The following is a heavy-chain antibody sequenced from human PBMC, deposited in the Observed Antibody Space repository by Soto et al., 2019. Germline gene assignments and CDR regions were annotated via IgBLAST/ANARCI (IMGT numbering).Heavy chain of an antibody. V-gene: IGHV3-9*01. Sequence: GGSLRLSCAASGFTFDDYAMHWVRQAPGKGLEWVSGISWNSGSIGYADSVKGRFTISRDNAKNSLYLQMNSLRAEDTALYYCAKGSITMVRGVMGYWGQGTLVTVSS. CDR3: AKGSITMVRGVMGY. CDR1: GFTFDDYA. J-gene: IGHJ4*02. D-gene: IGHD3-10*01. CDR2: ISWNSGSI.